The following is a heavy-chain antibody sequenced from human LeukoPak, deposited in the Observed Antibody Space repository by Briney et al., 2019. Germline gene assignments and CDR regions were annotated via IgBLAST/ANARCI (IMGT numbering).Heavy chain of an antibody. Sequence: PSETLSLTCTVSGGSIRSSYYYWSWIRQPPGKGREWIGYIYYSGSTNYNPSLKSRVTISVDTSKNQFSLKLSSVTAADTAVYYCARSGYYDSSGYRDYFDYWGQGTLVTVSS. CDR3: ARSGYYDSSGYRDYFDY. D-gene: IGHD3-22*01. V-gene: IGHV4-61*01. J-gene: IGHJ4*02. CDR1: GGSIRSSYYY. CDR2: IYYSGST.